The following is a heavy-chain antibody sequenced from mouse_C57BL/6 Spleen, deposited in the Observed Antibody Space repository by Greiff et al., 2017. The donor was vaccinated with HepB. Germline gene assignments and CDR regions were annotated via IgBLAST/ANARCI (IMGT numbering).Heavy chain of an antibody. D-gene: IGHD3-1*01. J-gene: IGHJ3*01. V-gene: IGHV1-64*01. CDR1: GYTFTSYW. CDR3: DSDRRSGRFAY. Sequence: QVQLQQPGAELVKPGASVKLSCKASGYTFTSYWMHWVKQRPGQGLEWIGMIHPNSGSTNYNEKFKSKATLTVDKSSSTAYMQLSSLTSEDSAVYYCDSDRRSGRFAYWGQGTPVTVSS. CDR2: IHPNSGST.